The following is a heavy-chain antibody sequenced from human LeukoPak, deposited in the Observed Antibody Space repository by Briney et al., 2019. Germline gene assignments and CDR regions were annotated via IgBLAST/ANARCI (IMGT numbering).Heavy chain of an antibody. D-gene: IGHD2-21*02. CDR3: ARAPRTFSDYYVVY. V-gene: IGHV1-18*04. CDR1: GYTFINYG. Sequence: ASVKVSCKASGYTFINYGISWVRQAPGQGLEWMGWISNGNTNYAQNLQGRVTMTTDTSTSTAYMELRSLRFDDTAVYYCARAPRTFSDYYVVYWGPGTLVTVST. CDR2: ISNGNT. J-gene: IGHJ4*02.